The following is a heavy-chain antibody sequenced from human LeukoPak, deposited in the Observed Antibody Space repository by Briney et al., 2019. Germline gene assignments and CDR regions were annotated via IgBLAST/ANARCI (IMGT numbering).Heavy chain of an antibody. Sequence: SCKASGGTFSSYAMHWVRQAPGKGLEWVAVISYDGSNKYYADSVKGRFTISRDNSKNTLYLQMNSLRAEDTAVYYCARAALDIVVVPAVMGLPNWFDPWGQGTLVTVSS. CDR1: GGTFSSYA. CDR3: ARAALDIVVVPAVMGLPNWFDP. V-gene: IGHV3-30-3*01. D-gene: IGHD2-2*03. J-gene: IGHJ5*02. CDR2: ISYDGSNK.